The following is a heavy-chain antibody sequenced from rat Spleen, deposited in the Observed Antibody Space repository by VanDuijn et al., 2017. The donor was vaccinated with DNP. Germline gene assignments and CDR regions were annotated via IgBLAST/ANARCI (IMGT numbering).Heavy chain of an antibody. CDR3: AGRGAFNY. D-gene: IGHD4-3*01. Sequence: QVQLQQSGAELAKPGSSVKISCKASGYTFTTYDISWIKQRPGQSLDWIGTINPGSGGSYYNENFKDKATLTVDNSSSIAFMQLSGLTPEDTAVYYCAGRGAFNYWGQGVMVTVSS. V-gene: IGHV1-60*01. CDR1: GYTFTTYD. J-gene: IGHJ2*01. CDR2: INPGSGGS.